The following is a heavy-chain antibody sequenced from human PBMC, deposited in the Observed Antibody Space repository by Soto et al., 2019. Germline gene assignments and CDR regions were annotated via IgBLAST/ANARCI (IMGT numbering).Heavy chain of an antibody. CDR2: IYHSGST. J-gene: IGHJ4*02. CDR3: ARARYDNSGYYAENYHDY. Sequence: SETLSLTCTVSGGSVRSDSFYGSWIRQPPGKGLEWIAFIYHSGSTNYNPSLNSRVTISVDTSKNRFSLKLNSVTAADKAIYYCARARYDNSGYYAENYHDYWGQGTLVTVS. D-gene: IGHD3-22*01. CDR1: GGSVRSDSFY. V-gene: IGHV4-61*01.